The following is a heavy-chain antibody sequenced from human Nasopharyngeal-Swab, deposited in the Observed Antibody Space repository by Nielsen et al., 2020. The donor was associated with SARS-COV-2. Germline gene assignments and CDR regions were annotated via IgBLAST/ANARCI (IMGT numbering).Heavy chain of an antibody. J-gene: IGHJ5*02. CDR3: TRDLGRWQLFDP. Sequence: GESLKISCAASGSTFSTYSTNWVRQAPGKGLEWVSSISSSSSYIYYADSVKGRFTISRDNAKNSLYLQMNSLRAEDTAAFYCTRDLGRWQLFDPWGQGTLVTVSS. CDR2: ISSSSSYI. V-gene: IGHV3-21*01. CDR1: GSTFSTYS. D-gene: IGHD7-27*01.